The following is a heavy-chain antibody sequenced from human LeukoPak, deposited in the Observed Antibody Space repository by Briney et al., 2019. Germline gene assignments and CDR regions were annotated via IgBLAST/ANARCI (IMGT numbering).Heavy chain of an antibody. Sequence: SETLSLTCAVYGGSFSGYYWSWIRQPPGKGLEWIGEINHSGSTNYNPSLKSRVTISVDTSKNQFSLKLSSVTAADTAVYYCARVDSSNWYEYRGYFDYWGQGTLVTVSS. D-gene: IGHD6-13*01. CDR1: GGSFSGYY. CDR2: INHSGST. V-gene: IGHV4-34*01. J-gene: IGHJ4*02. CDR3: ARVDSSNWYEYRGYFDY.